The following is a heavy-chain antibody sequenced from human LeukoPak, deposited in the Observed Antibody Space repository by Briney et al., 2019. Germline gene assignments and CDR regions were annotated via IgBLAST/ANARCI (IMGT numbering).Heavy chain of an antibody. Sequence: GGSLRLSCAASGFTFSSYAMSWVRQAPGKGLEWVSAISDSGGSTYYADSVKGRFIISRDNSKNTLYLQMNSLRAEDTAVYYCAKLSQGSYGPFDYWGQGTLVTVSP. CDR3: AKLSQGSYGPFDY. CDR2: ISDSGGST. J-gene: IGHJ4*02. CDR1: GFTFSSYA. D-gene: IGHD5-18*01. V-gene: IGHV3-23*01.